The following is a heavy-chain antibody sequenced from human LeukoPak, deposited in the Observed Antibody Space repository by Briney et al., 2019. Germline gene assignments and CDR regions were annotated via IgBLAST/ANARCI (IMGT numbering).Heavy chain of an antibody. V-gene: IGHV4-39*07. D-gene: IGHD2-2*01. CDR2: IHYSGNT. Sequence: SETLSLTCAVSGASLDSGDYYWGWIRQSPGRGLECIASIHYSGNTYYDPSLKSRVTLSVDTSKNQFSLKLSSVTAADTAVYYCARSRIVVVPAAIFYKHGWFDPWGQGTLVTVSS. CDR1: GASLDSGDYY. CDR3: ARSRIVVVPAAIFYKHGWFDP. J-gene: IGHJ5*02.